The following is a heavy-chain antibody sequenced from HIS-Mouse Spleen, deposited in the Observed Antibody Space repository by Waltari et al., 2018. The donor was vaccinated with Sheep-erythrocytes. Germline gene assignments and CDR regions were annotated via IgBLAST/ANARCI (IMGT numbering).Heavy chain of an antibody. V-gene: IGHV3-53*01. J-gene: IGHJ3*02. Sequence: EVQLVESGGGVIQPGGSLRLSCAASGFTVSSNYMIRVRQAPGQGLEWVSVIYSGGSTYYADSVKGRFTISRDNSKNTLYLQMNSLRAEDTAVYYCARGHPDYGDYDAFDIWGQGTMVTVSS. D-gene: IGHD4-17*01. CDR1: GFTVSSNY. CDR3: ARGHPDYGDYDAFDI. CDR2: IYSGGST.